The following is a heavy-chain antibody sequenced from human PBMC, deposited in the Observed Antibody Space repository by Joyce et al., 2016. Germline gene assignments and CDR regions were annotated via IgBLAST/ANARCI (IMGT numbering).Heavy chain of an antibody. Sequence: EVQLVESGGGLIQPGGSLRLSCAASGFTVSNNYMSWVRQAPGKGLEWVSVIYSTGSTYYADSVKGRFTISRYNSKNTVYLQMNSLRDEYTAVYYCAGGKAVAEYDRDFWGKGTLVTVPS. J-gene: IGHJ4*02. CDR2: IYSTGST. D-gene: IGHD6-19*01. CDR3: AGGKAVAEYDRDF. CDR1: GFTVSNNY. V-gene: IGHV3-53*01.